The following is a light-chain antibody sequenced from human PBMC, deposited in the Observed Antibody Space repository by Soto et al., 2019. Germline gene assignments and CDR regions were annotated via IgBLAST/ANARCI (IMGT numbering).Light chain of an antibody. CDR2: DAS. V-gene: IGKV3-11*01. CDR1: QSVRNY. J-gene: IGKJ1*01. Sequence: DIVLTQSPATLSLSPGDTATLSCRASQSVRNYLAWYQKKPGQAPRLLIYDASNMATDIPSRFSGTGSETDFTLTISSLEPEDFAIYYCQQRSKIPLTFGHGTKLELK. CDR3: QQRSKIPLT.